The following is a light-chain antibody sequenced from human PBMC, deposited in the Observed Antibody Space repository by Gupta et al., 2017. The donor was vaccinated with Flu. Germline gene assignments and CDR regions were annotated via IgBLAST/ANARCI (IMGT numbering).Light chain of an antibody. J-gene: IGLJ3*02. V-gene: IGLV2-14*01. CDR3: TSHTTTNTWV. CDR2: DVI. Sequence: QSALTQPASVSGSPGQSIIISCTGTSSDVGHYDYVSWYQLHPGKAPKLMIFDVINRPSGVSDRFSGSKSGNTASLTISGLQPEDEADYYCTSHTTTNTWVFGGGTKLTVL. CDR1: SSDVGHYDY.